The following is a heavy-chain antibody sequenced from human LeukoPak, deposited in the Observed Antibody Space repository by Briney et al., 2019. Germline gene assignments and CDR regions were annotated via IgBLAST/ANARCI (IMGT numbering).Heavy chain of an antibody. Sequence: PGGSLRLSCAASGFTVSSNYMSWVRQAPGTGLERVSVIYSGGSTYYADSVKGRFTISRDNSKSTLYIQMNSLRAEDTAVYYCARAKPKNMVRGLIMRRESRYYFDYWGQGTLVTVSS. CDR3: ARAKPKNMVRGLIMRRESRYYFDY. CDR1: GFTVSSNY. J-gene: IGHJ4*02. CDR2: IYSGGST. D-gene: IGHD3-10*01. V-gene: IGHV3-53*01.